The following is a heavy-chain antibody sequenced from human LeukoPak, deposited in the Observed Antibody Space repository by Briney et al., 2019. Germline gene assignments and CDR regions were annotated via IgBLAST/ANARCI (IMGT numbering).Heavy chain of an antibody. CDR3: ARDNYDSSGYPGWLWAFDI. Sequence: PSETLSLTCTVSDGSIRTYYWSWIRQSPGQGLEWIGNINYRGAINYNPSLKSRVTISVDSSKNQFSLKLSSVTAADTAVYCCARDNYDSSGYPGWLWAFDIWGQGTMVTVSS. V-gene: IGHV4-59*12. D-gene: IGHD3-22*01. CDR1: DGSIRTYY. J-gene: IGHJ3*02. CDR2: INYRGAI.